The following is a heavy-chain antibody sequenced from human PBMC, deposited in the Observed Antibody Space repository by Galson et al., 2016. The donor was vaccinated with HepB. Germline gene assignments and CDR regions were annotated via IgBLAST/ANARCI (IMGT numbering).Heavy chain of an antibody. CDR2: IPYDGRNK. J-gene: IGHJ4*02. Sequence: SLRLSCAASGFSFSRYAMQWVRQDPGKGLEWVAAIPYDGRNKYHADSVRGRFTISRDNSKNTLYLQMYSLRAEDTAVYYCALNWNCDSWGQGTLVTVSS. CDR3: ALNWNCDS. V-gene: IGHV3-30*04. CDR1: GFSFSRYA. D-gene: IGHD1-1*01.